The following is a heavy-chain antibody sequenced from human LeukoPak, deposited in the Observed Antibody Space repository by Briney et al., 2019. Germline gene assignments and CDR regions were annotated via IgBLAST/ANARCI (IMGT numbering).Heavy chain of an antibody. CDR2: IYYTGST. CDR3: ARAYNWNALDY. D-gene: IGHD1-1*01. CDR1: GGSVSSGSYC. V-gene: IGHV4-61*01. J-gene: IGHJ4*02. Sequence: SETLSLTCSVSGGSVSSGSYCWSCIRQPPGKGLEWIGCIYYTGSTNYNPSLKSRLTISVDTSKNQFSLNLSSVTAADTAVYYCARAYNWNALDYWGQGSQVTVSS.